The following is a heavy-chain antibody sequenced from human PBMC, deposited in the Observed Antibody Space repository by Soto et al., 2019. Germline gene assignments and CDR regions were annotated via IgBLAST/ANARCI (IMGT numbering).Heavy chain of an antibody. D-gene: IGHD2-21*02. V-gene: IGHV4-4*07. CDR1: GGSITDYS. CDR2: IFSSGST. Sequence: SETLSLTCTVSGGSITDYSWVWIRQPAGKGLEWIGRIFSSGSTNYNPSLKGRITMSLDTSKNQFSLKLNSATAADTAVYFCARDQGVVVTADNWFDPWGQGILVTVSS. J-gene: IGHJ5*02. CDR3: ARDQGVVVTADNWFDP.